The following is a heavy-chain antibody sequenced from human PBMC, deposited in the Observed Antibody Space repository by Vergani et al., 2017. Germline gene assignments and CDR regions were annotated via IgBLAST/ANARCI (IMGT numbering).Heavy chain of an antibody. Sequence: QVQLQESGPGLVKPSQTLSLTCTVSGGSISSGGYYWSWIRQPPGKGLEWIGSIYYSGSTYYNPSLKSRVTISVDTSKNQFSLKLSSVTAADTAVYYCASSLPLYGDWAGFSAFDIWGQGTMVTVSS. CDR3: ASSLPLYGDWAGFSAFDI. D-gene: IGHD4-17*01. CDR2: IYYSGST. J-gene: IGHJ3*02. V-gene: IGHV4-31*03. CDR1: GGSISSGGYY.